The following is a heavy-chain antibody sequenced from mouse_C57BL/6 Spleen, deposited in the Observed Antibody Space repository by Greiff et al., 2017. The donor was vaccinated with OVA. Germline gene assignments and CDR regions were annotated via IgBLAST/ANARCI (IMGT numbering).Heavy chain of an antibody. Sequence: DVHLVESGGGLVQPGGSLKLSCAASGFTFSDYGMAWVRQAPRKGPEWVAFISNLAYSIYYADTVTGRFTISRENAKNTLYLEMSSLRSEDTAMYYCARRNRTYAMDYWGQGTLVTVSA. CDR1: GFTFSDYG. V-gene: IGHV5-15*04. CDR2: ISNLAYSI. D-gene: IGHD2-14*01. CDR3: ARRNRTYAMDY. J-gene: IGHJ4*01.